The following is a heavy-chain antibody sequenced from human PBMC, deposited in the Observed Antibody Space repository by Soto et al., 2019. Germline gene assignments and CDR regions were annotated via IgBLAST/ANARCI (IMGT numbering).Heavy chain of an antibody. CDR3: ARDRVYYGSGKACWFDP. V-gene: IGHV3-30-3*01. D-gene: IGHD3-10*01. Sequence: QVQVVETGGGVAQPGRSLRLSCAASGFTSSNYAMHWVRQAPGKGLECVAVISYDGANEYYAESVRGRFTISRDNSKNTVHLQMNSLRTEDTAIYYCARDRVYYGSGKACWFDPWGQGTLVNVSA. J-gene: IGHJ5*02. CDR2: ISYDGANE. CDR1: GFTSSNYA.